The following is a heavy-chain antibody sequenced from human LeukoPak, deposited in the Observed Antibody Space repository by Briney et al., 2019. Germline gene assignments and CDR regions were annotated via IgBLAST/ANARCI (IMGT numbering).Heavy chain of an antibody. CDR1: GGSISSYY. D-gene: IGHD6-13*01. J-gene: IGHJ6*02. V-gene: IGHV4-59*01. CDR3: ARLPHSSSWYSVYYYGMDV. Sequence: SETLSLTCTVSGGSISSYYWSWIRQPPGKGLEWIGYIYYSGSTNYIPSLKSRVTISVDTSKNQFSLKLSSVTAADTAVYYCARLPHSSSWYSVYYYGMDVWGQGTTVTVSS. CDR2: IYYSGST.